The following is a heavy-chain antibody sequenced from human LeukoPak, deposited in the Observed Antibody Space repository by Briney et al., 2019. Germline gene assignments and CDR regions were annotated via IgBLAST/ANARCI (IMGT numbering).Heavy chain of an antibody. CDR2: INHSGST. J-gene: IGHJ4*02. CDR1: GGSFSGYY. D-gene: IGHD3-10*01. V-gene: IGHV4-34*01. CDR3: ARSERSGGSGSLDRGCLDY. Sequence: SETLSLTCAVYGGSFSGYYWSWIRQPPGKGLEWIGEINHSGSTNYNPSLKSRVTISVDTSKNQFSLKLSSVTAADTAVYYCARSERSGGSGSLDRGCLDYWGQGTLVTVSS.